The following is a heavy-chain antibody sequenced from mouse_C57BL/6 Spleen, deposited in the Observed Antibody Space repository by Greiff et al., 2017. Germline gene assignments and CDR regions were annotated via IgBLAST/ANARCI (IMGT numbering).Heavy chain of an antibody. J-gene: IGHJ2*01. V-gene: IGHV1-50*01. CDR3: ARYYYGSSYGSGSY. CDR1: GYTFTSYW. CDR2: IDPSVSDT. Sequence: QVQLQQPGAELVKPGASVKLSCKASGYTFTSYWMQWVKQRPGQGLEWIGEIDPSVSDTNYNQKFKGKATLTVDTPSSTAYMQLSSLTSEDSAVYYCARYYYGSSYGSGSYWGKGTTLTVAS. D-gene: IGHD1-1*01.